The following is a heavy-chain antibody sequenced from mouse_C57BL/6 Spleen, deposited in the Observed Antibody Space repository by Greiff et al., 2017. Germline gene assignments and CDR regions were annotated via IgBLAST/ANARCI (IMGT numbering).Heavy chain of an antibody. CDR2: ISYDGSN. CDR1: GYSITSGYY. V-gene: IGHV3-6*01. Sequence: EVKLVESGPGLVKPSQSLSLTCSVTGYSITSGYYWNWIRQFPGNKLEWMGYISYDGSNNYNPSLKNRISITRDTSKNQFFLKLNSVTTEDTATYYCARDYGSHYFDYWGQGTTLTVSS. J-gene: IGHJ2*01. CDR3: ARDYGSHYFDY. D-gene: IGHD1-1*01.